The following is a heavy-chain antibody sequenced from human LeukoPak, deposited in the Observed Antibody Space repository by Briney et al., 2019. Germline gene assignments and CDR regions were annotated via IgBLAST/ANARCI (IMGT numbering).Heavy chain of an antibody. CDR3: ARDAAWVARPNEGAFDI. J-gene: IGHJ3*02. CDR1: GYTFTSYG. Sequence: ASVKVSCKASGYTFTSYGISWVRRAPGQGLEWMGWISAYNGNTNYAQKLQGRVTMTTDTSTSTAYMELRSLRSDDTAVYYCARDAAWVARPNEGAFDIWGQGTMVTVSS. CDR2: ISAYNGNT. V-gene: IGHV1-18*01. D-gene: IGHD2-15*01.